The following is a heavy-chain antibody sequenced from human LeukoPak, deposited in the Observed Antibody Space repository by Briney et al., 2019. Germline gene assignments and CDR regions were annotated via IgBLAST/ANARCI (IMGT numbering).Heavy chain of an antibody. V-gene: IGHV4-34*01. Sequence: SETLSLTCAVYGGSFSGYYWSWIRQPPGKGLEWIGEINHSGSTNYNPSLKSRGTISVDTSKKQFSLKLSSVTAADTAVYYCARGLGYCSGGSCYSFRYNWFDPWGQGTLVTVSS. CDR3: ARGLGYCSGGSCYSFRYNWFDP. J-gene: IGHJ5*02. CDR1: GGSFSGYY. D-gene: IGHD2-15*01. CDR2: INHSGST.